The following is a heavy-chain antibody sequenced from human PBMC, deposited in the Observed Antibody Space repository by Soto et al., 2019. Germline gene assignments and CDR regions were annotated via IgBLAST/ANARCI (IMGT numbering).Heavy chain of an antibody. J-gene: IGHJ6*02. CDR2: INTYNGNT. Sequence: GASVKVSCKASGYTFTSYGITWVRQAPGQGLEWMGWINTYNGNTNYARKLQGRITMTKDTSTSTAYMELRSLRSDDTAVYYCARGDIAVADDYYYYGLDVWGQGTTVTVSS. CDR1: GYTFTSYG. CDR3: ARGDIAVADDYYYYGLDV. V-gene: IGHV1-18*04. D-gene: IGHD6-19*01.